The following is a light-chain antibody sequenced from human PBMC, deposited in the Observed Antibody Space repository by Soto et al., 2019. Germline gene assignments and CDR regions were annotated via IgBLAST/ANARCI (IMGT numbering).Light chain of an antibody. CDR1: ESISNW. J-gene: IGKJ4*01. CDR3: QQYKNYLT. CDR2: MAS. Sequence: DIQMTQSPSTLSASVGDRVTITCRASESISNWLAWYQQKPGRAPKLLIYMASSLESEVPSRFSGSGSGTEFTLTISSLQPDDFASYYCQQYKNYLTFGGGTKVDIK. V-gene: IGKV1-5*03.